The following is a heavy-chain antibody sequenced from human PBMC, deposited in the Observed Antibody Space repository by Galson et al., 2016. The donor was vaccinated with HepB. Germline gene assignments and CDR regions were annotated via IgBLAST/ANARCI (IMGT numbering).Heavy chain of an antibody. CDR2: IYFSGSM. D-gene: IGHD2-2*01. CDR1: GGSISSSDYY. CDR3: ARGPVIPAAPFDY. V-gene: IGHV4-39*01. Sequence: SETLSLTCTLSGGSISSSDYYWGWIRQPPGKGLEWIGNIYFSGSMYFQPSLKSRATMSIDTSKSQFSLNLRSVTAADTAVYYCARGPVIPAAPFDYWGQGILVTVSS. J-gene: IGHJ4*02.